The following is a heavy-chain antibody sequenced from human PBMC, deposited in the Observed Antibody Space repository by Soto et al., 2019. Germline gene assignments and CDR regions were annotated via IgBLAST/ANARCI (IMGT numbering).Heavy chain of an antibody. CDR3: TTDLAIGFGELRGGYYYYGMDV. CDR2: IKSKTDGGTT. Sequence: GGSLRLSCAASGFTFSNAWMNWVRQAPGKGLEWVGRIKSKTDGGTTDYAAPVKGRFTISRDDSKNTLYLQMNSLKTEDTAVYYCTTDLAIGFGELRGGYYYYGMDVWGQGTTVTVSS. V-gene: IGHV3-15*07. D-gene: IGHD3-10*01. J-gene: IGHJ6*02. CDR1: GFTFSNAW.